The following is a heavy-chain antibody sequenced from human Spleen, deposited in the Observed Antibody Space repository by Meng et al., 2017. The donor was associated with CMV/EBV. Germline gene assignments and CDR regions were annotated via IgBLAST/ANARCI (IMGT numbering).Heavy chain of an antibody. CDR3: AKAQETRGYCSLSSCYWGIDH. V-gene: IGHV3-30*18. J-gene: IGHJ4*02. CDR2: ISYDGTYK. Sequence: GGSLRLSCTVSGGSISSRSYYWGWVRQAPGKGLEWVAVISYDGTYKFYTDPVKGRFTISRDNSKSALYLHMSNLRVEDTAVYFCAKAQETRGYCSLSSCYWGIDHWGQGVPVTVSS. D-gene: IGHD2-15*01. CDR1: GGSISSRSY.